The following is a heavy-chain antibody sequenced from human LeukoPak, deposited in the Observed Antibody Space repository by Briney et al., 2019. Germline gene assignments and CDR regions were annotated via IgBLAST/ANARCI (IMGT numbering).Heavy chain of an antibody. V-gene: IGHV3-33*01. CDR3: ARDLAYDSSGTDY. J-gene: IGHJ4*02. CDR1: GFTFSSYG. D-gene: IGHD3-22*01. Sequence: GRSLRLSCAASGFTFSSYGMHWVRQAPGKGLEWVAVIWYDGSNKYYADSVKGRFTISRDNSKNTLYLQMNSLRAEDTAVYYCARDLAYDSSGTDYWGQGTLVTVSS. CDR2: IWYDGSNK.